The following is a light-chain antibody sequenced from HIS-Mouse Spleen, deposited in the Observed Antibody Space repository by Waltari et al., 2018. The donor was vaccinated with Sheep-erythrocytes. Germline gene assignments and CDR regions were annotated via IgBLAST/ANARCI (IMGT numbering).Light chain of an antibody. CDR2: EGS. J-gene: IGLJ3*02. V-gene: IGLV2-23*01. CDR1: SSNIGSNY. CDR3: CSYAGSSTPWV. Sequence: QSVLTQPPSASGTPGQRVTIPCSGSSSNIGSNYVYWYQQLPGTAPKLMIYEGSKRPSGVSNRFAGSKSGNTASLTISGLQAEDEADYYCCSYAGSSTPWVFGGGTKLTVL.